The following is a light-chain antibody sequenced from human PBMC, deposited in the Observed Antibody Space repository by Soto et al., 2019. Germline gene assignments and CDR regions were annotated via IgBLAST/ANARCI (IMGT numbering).Light chain of an antibody. V-gene: IGKV3-20*01. CDR1: QSVSSSY. J-gene: IGKJ4*01. Sequence: EIVLTQSPGTLSLSPGERATLSCRASQSVSSSYLAWYQQKPGQAPRLLIYGASSRATGIPDRFSGSGSGTDFTLTISXLXXXXXXXXXXXXXGSSVTFGGGTKVEIK. CDR3: XXXGSSVT. CDR2: GAS.